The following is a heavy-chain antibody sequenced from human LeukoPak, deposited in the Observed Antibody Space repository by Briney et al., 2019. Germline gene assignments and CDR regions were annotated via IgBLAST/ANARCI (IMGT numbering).Heavy chain of an antibody. D-gene: IGHD2-15*01. J-gene: IGHJ6*03. Sequence: GGSLRLSCAASGFTFSSYNMNWVRQAPGKGLEWVSSITSSSTYIYYADSVRGRFTISRDNAKNSLYPQMNSLRAEDTAVYYCARVLRYCSGGNCYSGGLGYMDVWGKGTTVTISS. CDR3: ARVLRYCSGGNCYSGGLGYMDV. V-gene: IGHV3-21*04. CDR2: ITSSSTYI. CDR1: GFTFSSYN.